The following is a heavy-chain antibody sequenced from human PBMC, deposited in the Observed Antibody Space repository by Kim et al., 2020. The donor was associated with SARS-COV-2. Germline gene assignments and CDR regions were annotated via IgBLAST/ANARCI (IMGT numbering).Heavy chain of an antibody. Sequence: SETLSLTCTVSGGSISSSRYSWGWIRQPPGKGLEWIGSIYYSGSSYYNPSLKSRVTISVDTSKNQFSLKLNSVTAADTAVYYCARHSGVMVSDGFDMWGQGTMVTVSS. J-gene: IGHJ3*02. CDR1: GGSISSSRYS. D-gene: IGHD3-16*02. V-gene: IGHV4-39*01. CDR3: ARHSGVMVSDGFDM. CDR2: IYYSGSS.